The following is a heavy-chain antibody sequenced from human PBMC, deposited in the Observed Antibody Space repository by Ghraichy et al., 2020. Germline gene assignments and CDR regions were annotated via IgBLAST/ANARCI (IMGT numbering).Heavy chain of an antibody. CDR1: GGSVSSGSYY. D-gene: IGHD3-22*01. V-gene: IGHV4-61*01. Sequence: SETLSLTCTVSGGSVSSGSYYWSWIRQPPGKGLEWIGYIYYSGSTNYNPSLKSRVTISVDTSKNQFSLKLSSVTAADTAVYYCARVARYYYDSRGIPGGYWFDPWGQGTLVTVSS. CDR2: IYYSGST. CDR3: ARVARYYYDSRGIPGGYWFDP. J-gene: IGHJ5*02.